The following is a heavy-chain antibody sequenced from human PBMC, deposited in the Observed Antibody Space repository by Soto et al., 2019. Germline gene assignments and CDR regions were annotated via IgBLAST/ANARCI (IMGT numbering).Heavy chain of an antibody. CDR3: ARDFTTNYYNYGLDV. CDR2: VLTNGGA. CDR1: GASVNNYY. V-gene: IGHV4-4*07. Sequence: QVQLQQSGPGLVKPSETLSLICTVSGASVNNYYWSWIRQPAGGGLEWIGCVLTNGGANYNPSLKSRVTMSVDASKNQFSLNLGSVTAADTAVYFCARDFTTNYYNYGLDVWGQGTTVTVAS. J-gene: IGHJ6*02.